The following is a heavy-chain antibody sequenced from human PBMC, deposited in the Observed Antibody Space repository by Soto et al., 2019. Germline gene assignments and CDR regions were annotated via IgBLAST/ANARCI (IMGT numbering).Heavy chain of an antibody. CDR1: GFTFSSYS. Sequence: EVQLVESGGGLVQPGGSLRLSCAASGFTFSSYSMNWVRQAPGKGLEWVSYISSSSSTIYYADSVKGRFTISRDNAKNSLYLQMNSLRAEDTAVYYCARTYDCSNTSCYGESYYYYYMDVWGKGTTVTVSS. V-gene: IGHV3-48*01. CDR2: ISSSSSTI. CDR3: ARTYDCSNTSCYGESYYYYYMDV. J-gene: IGHJ6*03. D-gene: IGHD2-2*01.